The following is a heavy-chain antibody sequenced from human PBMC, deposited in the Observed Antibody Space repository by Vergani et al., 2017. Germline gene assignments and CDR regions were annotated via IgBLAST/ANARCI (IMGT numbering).Heavy chain of an antibody. CDR3: ARAQGYSSSWYGGVWFDP. CDR2: IYHSGST. Sequence: QLQLQESGSGLVKPSQTLSLTCAVSGGSISSGGYSWSWIRQPPGKGLEWIGYIYHSGSTYYNPSLKSRVTISVDTSKNQFSLKLSSVTAADTAVYYCARAQGYSSSWYGGVWFDPWGQGTLVTVSS. J-gene: IGHJ5*02. V-gene: IGHV4-30-2*01. CDR1: GGSISSGGYS. D-gene: IGHD6-13*01.